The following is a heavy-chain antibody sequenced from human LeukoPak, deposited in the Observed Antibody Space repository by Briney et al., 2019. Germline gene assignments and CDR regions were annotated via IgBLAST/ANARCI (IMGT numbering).Heavy chain of an antibody. CDR3: AKESGSMRPCYY. V-gene: IGHV3-23*01. CDR1: GFTFSTYG. Sequence: GGSLRLSCAASGFTFSTYGMTWVRQAPGKGLEWVSAISADGKRPYYADSVKGRFTISRDNSKNTLYLQMNNLRAEDTAMYYCAKESGSMRPCYYWGQGTLVTVSS. D-gene: IGHD5-12*01. CDR2: ISADGKRP. J-gene: IGHJ4*02.